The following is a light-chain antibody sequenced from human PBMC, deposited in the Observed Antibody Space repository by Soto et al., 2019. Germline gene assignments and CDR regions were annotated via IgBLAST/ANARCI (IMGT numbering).Light chain of an antibody. V-gene: IGKV3-20*01. CDR1: KSVSSSY. CDR2: GAS. Sequence: EIVLTQSPGTLSLSPGERATLSCRASKSVSSSYLAWYQQKPGQAPRLLIYGASSRATGIPDRSSGSGSGTDFTLTISRLEPEDFALYYCQQYGSSPFTFGTGTKVDIK. CDR3: QQYGSSPFT. J-gene: IGKJ3*01.